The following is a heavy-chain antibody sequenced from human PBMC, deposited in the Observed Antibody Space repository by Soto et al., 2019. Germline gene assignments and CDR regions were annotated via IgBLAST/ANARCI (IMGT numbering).Heavy chain of an antibody. V-gene: IGHV3-23*01. CDR1: GFTFSSYA. CDR2: ISGSGGST. CDR3: AKGIRGRFFPPVIAGEYYYYMDV. Sequence: GGSLRLSCAASGFTFSSYAMSWVRQAPGKGLEWVSAISGSGGSTYYADSVKGRFTISRDNSKNTLYLQMNSLRAEDTAVYYCAKGIRGRFFPPVIAGEYYYYMDVWGKGTTVTVSS. D-gene: IGHD3-16*01. J-gene: IGHJ6*03.